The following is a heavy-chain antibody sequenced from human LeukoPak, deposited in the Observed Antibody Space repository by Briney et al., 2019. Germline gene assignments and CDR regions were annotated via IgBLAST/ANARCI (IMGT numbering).Heavy chain of an antibody. CDR1: AFTFSGYS. Sequence: GGSLRLSCAASAFTFSGYSMNWVRQAPGKGLEWVSYISPSATTIYYADSVKGRFTISRDNAKNSLYLQMNSLRDEDTAVYYCARAIYDSSGFGDYWGQGTLVTVSS. J-gene: IGHJ4*02. V-gene: IGHV3-48*02. CDR2: ISPSATTI. CDR3: ARAIYDSSGFGDY. D-gene: IGHD3-22*01.